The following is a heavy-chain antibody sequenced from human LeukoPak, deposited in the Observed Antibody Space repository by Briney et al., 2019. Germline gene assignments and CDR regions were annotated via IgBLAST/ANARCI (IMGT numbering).Heavy chain of an antibody. D-gene: IGHD2-21*01. CDR2: IYTSGST. V-gene: IGHV4-4*07. CDR3: ASRAHVGVPDTPQENFDY. J-gene: IGHJ4*02. CDR1: GGSISGYY. Sequence: PSETLSLTCTVSGGSISGYYWSWIRQPAGKGLEWIGRIYTSGSTYYNPSLKSRVTISVDTSKNQFSLKLSSVTAADTAVYYCASRAHVGVPDTPQENFDYWGQGTLVTVSS.